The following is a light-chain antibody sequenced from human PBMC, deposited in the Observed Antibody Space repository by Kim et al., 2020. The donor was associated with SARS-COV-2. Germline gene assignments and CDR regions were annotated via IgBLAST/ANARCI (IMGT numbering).Light chain of an antibody. CDR3: SSYTSTSTWV. Sequence: QSALTQPASVSGSPGQSITMSCTGTSSDVGGYNYVSWHQQYSGKAPKLMIYDVSKRPSGVSNRFSGSKSGNTASLTISGLQAEDEADYYCSSYTSTSTWVFGGGTKLTVL. CDR1: SSDVGGYNY. J-gene: IGLJ3*02. CDR2: DVS. V-gene: IGLV2-14*01.